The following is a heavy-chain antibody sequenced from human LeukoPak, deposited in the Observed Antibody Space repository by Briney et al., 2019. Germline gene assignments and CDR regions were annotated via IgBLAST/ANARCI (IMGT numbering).Heavy chain of an antibody. Sequence: ASVKVSCKASGGTFSSYAISWVRQAPGQGLEWMGGIIPIFGTANYAQKFQGRVTITADKSTSTAYMELSSLRSEDTAVYYCARDFGNTGRGAFDIWGQGTMVTVSS. J-gene: IGHJ3*02. V-gene: IGHV1-69*06. D-gene: IGHD3-3*01. CDR2: IIPIFGTA. CDR1: GGTFSSYA. CDR3: ARDFGNTGRGAFDI.